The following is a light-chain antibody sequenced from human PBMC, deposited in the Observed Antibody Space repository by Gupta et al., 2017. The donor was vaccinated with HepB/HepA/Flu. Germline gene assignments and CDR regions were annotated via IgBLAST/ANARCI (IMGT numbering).Light chain of an antibody. Sequence: DIVMTQSPLSLPVTPGESASISCRSSQSLVKSNGYNYLDWYLQKPGQSPQLLIYLGSNRASGVPARFSGSGSGADFTLKSSRVEADDVGVYYCMQALESPRTFGQGTKLEIK. V-gene: IGKV2-28*01. CDR3: MQALESPRT. CDR2: LGS. CDR1: QSLVKSNGYNY. J-gene: IGKJ2*02.